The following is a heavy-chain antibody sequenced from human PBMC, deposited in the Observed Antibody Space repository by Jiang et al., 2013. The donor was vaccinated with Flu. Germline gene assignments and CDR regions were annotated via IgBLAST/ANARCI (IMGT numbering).Heavy chain of an antibody. CDR3: ARDKPNAAGLDP. J-gene: IGHJ5*02. CDR2: ISAYNGNT. V-gene: IGHV1-18*01. Sequence: GAEVKKPGASVKVSCKASGYTFTSYGISWVRQAPGQGLEWMGWISAYNGNTNYAQKLQGRVTITADKSTSTAYMELSSLRSEDTAVYYCARDKPNAAGLDPWGQGTLVTVSS. D-gene: IGHD1-14*01. CDR1: GYTFTSYG.